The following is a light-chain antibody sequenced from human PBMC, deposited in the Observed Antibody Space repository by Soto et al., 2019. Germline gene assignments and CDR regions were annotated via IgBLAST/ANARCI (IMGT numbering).Light chain of an antibody. CDR3: QQYAHWLIT. CDR2: GVS. Sequence: EIVMTQSPATLSVSPGERATLSCRASQSVSSNLAWYQLKPGQAPRLLIHGVSTRATGIPARFSGSGSGTEFTLTISSLQSEDFAVYYCQQYAHWLITFCGGTKLEIK. CDR1: QSVSSN. V-gene: IGKV3-15*01. J-gene: IGKJ4*01.